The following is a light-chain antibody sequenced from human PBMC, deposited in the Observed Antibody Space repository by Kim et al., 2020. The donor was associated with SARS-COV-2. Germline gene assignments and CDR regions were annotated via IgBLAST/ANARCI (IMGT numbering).Light chain of an antibody. V-gene: IGKV1-5*03. Sequence: SASVGDRVTITCRASQNIRSWLAWYQQKPGKAPKFLISKASSLESGVPSRFSGSGSGTEFTLTISNLQPDDFATYYCQQYQSYWTFGQGTKVDIK. J-gene: IGKJ1*01. CDR2: KAS. CDR1: QNIRSW. CDR3: QQYQSYWT.